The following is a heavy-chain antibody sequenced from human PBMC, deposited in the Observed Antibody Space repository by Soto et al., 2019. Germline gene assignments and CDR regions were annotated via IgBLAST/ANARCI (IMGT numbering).Heavy chain of an antibody. V-gene: IGHV1-18*01. CDR1: GYTFSSYG. D-gene: IGHD3-22*01. Sequence: ASVKVSCKASGYTFSSYGINWVRQAPGQGLEWLGWVSPYDGYTNYAQILRGRVSMTTDTSTKTAYMEVRSLRSDDTAVYYCARGGYYESSGSRNYFYYGMNVWG. J-gene: IGHJ6*02. CDR3: ARGGYYESSGSRNYFYYGMNV. CDR2: VSPYDGYT.